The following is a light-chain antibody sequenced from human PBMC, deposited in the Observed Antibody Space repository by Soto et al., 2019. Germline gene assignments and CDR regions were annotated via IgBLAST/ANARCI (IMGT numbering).Light chain of an antibody. CDR3: HQYGNAPWA. Sequence: SVLTASRFTRSLSPEERATLSCRASQSISSSYLAWYQQKPGQAPRLLIYAASSRATGIPDRFSGSESGTDFTLTISRLEPEDFAVYYCHQYGNAPWAFGHGTKVDIK. V-gene: IGKV3-20*01. CDR1: QSISSSY. J-gene: IGKJ1*01. CDR2: AAS.